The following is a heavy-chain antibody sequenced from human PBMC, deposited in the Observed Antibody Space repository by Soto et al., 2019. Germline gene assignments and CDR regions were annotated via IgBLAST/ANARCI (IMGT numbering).Heavy chain of an antibody. CDR2: ISGSGGST. Sequence: SLRLSCAASGFTFSSYAMSWVRQAPWKGLEWVSAISGSGGSTYYADSVKGRFTISRDNSKNTPYLQMNSLRAEDTAVYYCAKDASYYYDSSGYIRGHFDYWGQGTLVTVSS. CDR3: AKDASYYYDSSGYIRGHFDY. CDR1: GFTFSSYA. J-gene: IGHJ4*02. D-gene: IGHD3-22*01. V-gene: IGHV3-23*01.